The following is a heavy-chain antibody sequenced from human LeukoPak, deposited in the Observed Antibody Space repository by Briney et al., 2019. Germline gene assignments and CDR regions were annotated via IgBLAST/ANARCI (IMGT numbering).Heavy chain of an antibody. CDR1: GYTFTSYY. D-gene: IGHD7-27*01. CDR3: ARETGGDRRFDY. CDR2: VNPSSGRT. Sequence: ASVKVSCKASGYTFTSYYMHWVRQAPGQGLEWIGIVNPSSGRTTHAQKFQGRVTVTRDTSTSTVYMELSSLRSEDTAVYYCARETGGDRRFDYWGQGTLVTVSS. J-gene: IGHJ4*02. V-gene: IGHV1-46*01.